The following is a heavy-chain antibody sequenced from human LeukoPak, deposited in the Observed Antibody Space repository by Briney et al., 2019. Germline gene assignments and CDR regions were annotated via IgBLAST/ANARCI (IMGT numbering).Heavy chain of an antibody. J-gene: IGHJ5*02. CDR1: GFTFSSYA. CDR2: ISYDGSNK. V-gene: IGHV3-30-3*01. Sequence: PGRSLRLSCAASGFTFSSYAMHRVRQAPGKGLEWVAAISYDGSNKYYADSVKGRFTISRDNSKTTLYLQMNSLRAEDTAVYYCAKDQKVGARWFDPWGQETLVTVSS. D-gene: IGHD1-26*01. CDR3: AKDQKVGARWFDP.